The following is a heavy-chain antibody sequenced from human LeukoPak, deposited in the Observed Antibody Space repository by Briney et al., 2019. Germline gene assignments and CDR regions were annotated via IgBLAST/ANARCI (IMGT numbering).Heavy chain of an antibody. V-gene: IGHV4-34*01. D-gene: IGHD1-14*01. Sequence: PSETLSLACAVYGGSFSGYYWSWIRQPPGKGLEWIGETNHSGSTNYNPSLKSRVTISVDTSKNQFSLKLSSVTAADTAVYYCARGGNPGPTGDYFDYWGQGTLVTVSS. J-gene: IGHJ4*02. CDR3: ARGGNPGPTGDYFDY. CDR1: GGSFSGYY. CDR2: TNHSGST.